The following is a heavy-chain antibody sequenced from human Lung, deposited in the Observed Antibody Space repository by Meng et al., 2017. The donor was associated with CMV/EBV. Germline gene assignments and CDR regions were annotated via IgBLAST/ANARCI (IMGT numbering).Heavy chain of an antibody. Sequence: ASVXVSCKASGYTFTGYYMHWVRQAPGQGLEWMGWINPNSGGTNYAQKFQGRVTMTRDTSISTAYMELSRLRSDDTAVYYCARDLGDDCTNGVCYSVDAFDIXGQGXMVTVSS. V-gene: IGHV1-2*02. J-gene: IGHJ3*02. CDR1: GYTFTGYY. CDR2: INPNSGGT. D-gene: IGHD2-8*01. CDR3: ARDLGDDCTNGVCYSVDAFDI.